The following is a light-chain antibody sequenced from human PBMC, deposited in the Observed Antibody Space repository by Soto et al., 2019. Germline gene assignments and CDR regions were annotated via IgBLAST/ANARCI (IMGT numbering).Light chain of an antibody. V-gene: IGKV3-15*01. CDR2: GAS. Sequence: EIVMTQSPATLSVSPGERATLSCRASQSVSSYLAWYQQKPGQAPRLLIYGASTRATGVPVRFSGSGSGTEFTLTISSLQSEDFAVYYCQQCSDWPLITFGQGTRLEAK. J-gene: IGKJ5*01. CDR1: QSVSSY. CDR3: QQCSDWPLIT.